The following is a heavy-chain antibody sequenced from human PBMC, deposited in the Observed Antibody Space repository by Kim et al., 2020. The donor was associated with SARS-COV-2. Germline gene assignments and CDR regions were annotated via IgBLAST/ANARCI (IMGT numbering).Heavy chain of an antibody. Sequence: LKSRVTISVDTSKNQFSLKLSSVTAADTAVYYCARGRRTIFGVVIRSIDYWGQGTLVTVSS. D-gene: IGHD3-3*01. V-gene: IGHV4-34*01. J-gene: IGHJ4*02. CDR3: ARGRRTIFGVVIRSIDY.